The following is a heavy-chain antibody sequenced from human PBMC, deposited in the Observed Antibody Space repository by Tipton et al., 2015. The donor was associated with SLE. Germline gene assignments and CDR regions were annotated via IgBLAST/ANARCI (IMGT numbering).Heavy chain of an antibody. D-gene: IGHD6-13*01. J-gene: IGHJ4*02. CDR2: LYPDLKT. CDR1: GYSLSSGYY. V-gene: IGHV4-38-2*02. CDR3: VRDGVTSTWNLDY. Sequence: TLSLTCTVSGYSLSSGYYWGWLRQPPGKGVEWIGSLYPDLKTNYNPTLRSRTTISADTSNNQFSLSLGSLTAADTAVYFCVRDGVTSTWNLDYWGQGKLVTVSS.